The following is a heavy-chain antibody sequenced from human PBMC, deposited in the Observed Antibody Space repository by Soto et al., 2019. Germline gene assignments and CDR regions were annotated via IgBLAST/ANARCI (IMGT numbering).Heavy chain of an antibody. CDR1: RGSLILGGFS. CDR2: VYFTGIT. CDR3: SRVGSCTANWIDP. Sequence: SETLSLTCTVSRGSLILGGFSWSWLRQRPGKGLEWMGYVYFTGITYYNPALKSRVTISADTSKDQFSLRLRSVTAADTGVYYCSRVGSCTANWIDPWGQGTRVTVSS. J-gene: IGHJ5*01. V-gene: IGHV4-31*03. D-gene: IGHD5-18*01.